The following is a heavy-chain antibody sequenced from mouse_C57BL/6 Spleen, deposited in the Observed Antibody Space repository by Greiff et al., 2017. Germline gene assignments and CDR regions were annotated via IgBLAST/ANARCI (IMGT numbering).Heavy chain of an antibody. CDR2: ICTGSGST. J-gene: IGHJ4*01. V-gene: IGHV1-9*01. CDR3: ARLYYDYAMED. Sequence: QVQLQQSGAELMKPGASVKLSCKASGYTFTGYWIEWVKQRPGHGLEWIGEICTGSGSTNYNEKFKGRATITAETAYNTAYMQLSSLTAEDSAIYYCARLYYDYAMEDWGQGASVTVS. CDR1: GYTFTGYW. D-gene: IGHD2-4*01.